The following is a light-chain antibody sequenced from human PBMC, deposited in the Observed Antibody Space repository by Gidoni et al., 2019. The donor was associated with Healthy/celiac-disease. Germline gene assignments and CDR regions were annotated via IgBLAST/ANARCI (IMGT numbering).Light chain of an antibody. Sequence: QSSLTQPASVSVSPGQSITISCTGTRSDVGGYNYVSWYQQHPGKAPKLMIYDVSNRPSAVSNRFSGSKSGNTASLTISGLQAEDEADYYCSSYTSSSTLDVVFGGGTKLTVL. CDR1: RSDVGGYNY. CDR3: SSYTSSSTLDVV. V-gene: IGLV2-14*03. CDR2: DVS. J-gene: IGLJ2*01.